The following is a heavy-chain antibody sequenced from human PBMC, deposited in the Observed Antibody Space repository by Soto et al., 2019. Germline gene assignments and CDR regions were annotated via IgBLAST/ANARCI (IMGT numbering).Heavy chain of an antibody. Sequence: SETLSLTCTVSGGSISSSSYYWGWIRQPPGKGLEWIGSIYYSGSTYYNPSLKSRVSISVDTSKNQFSLKLSSVTAADTAVYYCARHTPAISISDHWGQGTLVTVS. V-gene: IGHV4-39*01. CDR1: GGSISSSSYY. J-gene: IGHJ4*02. CDR2: IYYSGST. D-gene: IGHD2-15*01. CDR3: ARHTPAISISDH.